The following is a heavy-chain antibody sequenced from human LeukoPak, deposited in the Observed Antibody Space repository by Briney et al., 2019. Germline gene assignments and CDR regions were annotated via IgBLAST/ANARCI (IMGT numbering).Heavy chain of an antibody. CDR2: IIPIFGTT. J-gene: IGHJ5*02. V-gene: IGHV1-69*13. CDR1: GGTFKNYA. CDR3: ARSYLVFNWLDP. D-gene: IGHD2-8*01. Sequence: SVKVSCKASGGTFKNYAVSWVRQAPGQGLEWVGGIIPIFGTTNYTQQFQGRVTITAEESTSTVYLELSSLRSDDTAVYYCARSYLVFNWLDPWGRGTLVTVSS.